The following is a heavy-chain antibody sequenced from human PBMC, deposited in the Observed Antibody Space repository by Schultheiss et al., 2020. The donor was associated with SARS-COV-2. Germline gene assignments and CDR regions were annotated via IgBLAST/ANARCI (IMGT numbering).Heavy chain of an antibody. CDR1: GFTVSTNY. J-gene: IGHJ4*02. Sequence: GGSLRLSCAASGFTVSTNYMTWVRQAPGKGLEWVAVIWYDGSNKYYADSVKGRFTISRDNSKNTLYLQMNSLRAEDTAVYYCAKDHPYGDYVLDYWGQGTLVTVSS. V-gene: IGHV3-33*06. CDR2: IWYDGSNK. D-gene: IGHD4-17*01. CDR3: AKDHPYGDYVLDY.